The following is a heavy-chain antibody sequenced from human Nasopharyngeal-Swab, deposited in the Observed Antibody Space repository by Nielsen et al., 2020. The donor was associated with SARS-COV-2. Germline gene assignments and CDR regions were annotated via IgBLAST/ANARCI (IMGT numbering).Heavy chain of an antibody. CDR2: IYPGDSDT. CDR1: GYSFTSYW. V-gene: IGHV5-51*01. CDR3: ARPQNYGYYGMDV. Sequence: GESLKISCKGSGYSFTSYWIGRVRQMPGKGLEWMGIIYPGDSDTRYSPSFQGQVTISADKSISTAYLQWSSLKASDTAMYYCARPQNYGYYGMDVWGQGTTVTVSS. J-gene: IGHJ6*02.